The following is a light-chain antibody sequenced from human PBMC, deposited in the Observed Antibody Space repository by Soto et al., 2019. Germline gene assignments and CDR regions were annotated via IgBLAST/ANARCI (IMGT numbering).Light chain of an antibody. CDR1: QSVSSN. Sequence: EIAMTQSPATLSVSPGERGTLSCRASQSVSSNLAWYQQKPGQAPRLLIYAASARATGIPARFSGSGSGTDFTLTISRLEPEDFALYYCQQYGSSAPITFGQGTRLEIK. V-gene: IGKV3-15*01. J-gene: IGKJ5*01. CDR2: AAS. CDR3: QQYGSSAPIT.